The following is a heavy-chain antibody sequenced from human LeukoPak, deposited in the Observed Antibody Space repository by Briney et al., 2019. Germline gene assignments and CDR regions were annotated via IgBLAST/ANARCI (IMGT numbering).Heavy chain of an antibody. CDR3: ARDHSSGYYLLSL. CDR1: GGTFSGYA. J-gene: IGHJ4*02. Sequence: GASVKVSCKASGGTFSGYAISWVRQAPGQGLEWMGGIIPIFGTANYAQKFQGRVTITADESTSTAYMELSSLRSEDTAVYYCARDHSSGYYLLSLWGQGTLVTVSS. D-gene: IGHD3-22*01. V-gene: IGHV1-69*01. CDR2: IIPIFGTA.